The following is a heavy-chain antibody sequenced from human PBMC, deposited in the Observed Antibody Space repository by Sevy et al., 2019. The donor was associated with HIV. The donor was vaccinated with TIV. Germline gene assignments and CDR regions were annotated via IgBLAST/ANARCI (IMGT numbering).Heavy chain of an antibody. V-gene: IGHV3-73*01. CDR2: IRSKANSYAT. CDR1: WFTFSGSA. CDR3: TRRRYYDSSGYPLDDAFDI. Sequence: GESLKISCAASWFTFSGSAMHWVRQASGKGLEWVGRIRSKANSYATAYAASVKGRFTISRDDSKNTAYLQMNSLKTEDTAVYYCTRRRYYDSSGYPLDDAFDIWGQGTMVTVSS. J-gene: IGHJ3*02. D-gene: IGHD3-22*01.